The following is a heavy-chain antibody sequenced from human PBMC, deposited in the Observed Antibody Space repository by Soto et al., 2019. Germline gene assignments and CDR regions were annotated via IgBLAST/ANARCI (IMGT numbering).Heavy chain of an antibody. V-gene: IGHV4-39*01. Sequence: QLQLQESGPGLEKPSETLSLTCTVSGGSISSSSYSWGWIRQPPGKGLEWIGSIYYPGSTSYNPSLKSRVTISVDTSKNQFSLKLSSVTAADTAVYYCARHDGSSSLYNCFDYWGQGTLVTVSS. J-gene: IGHJ4*02. CDR2: IYYPGST. CDR1: GGSISSSSYS. D-gene: IGHD6-6*01. CDR3: ARHDGSSSLYNCFDY.